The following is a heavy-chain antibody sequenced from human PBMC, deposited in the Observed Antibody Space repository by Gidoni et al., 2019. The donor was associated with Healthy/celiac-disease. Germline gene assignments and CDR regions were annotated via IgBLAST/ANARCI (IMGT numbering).Heavy chain of an antibody. CDR2: IYPGDSDT. J-gene: IGHJ5*02. V-gene: IGHV5-51*01. CDR3: ARRGYYDFWSGYYVRGGWFDP. Sequence: EVQLVQSGAAVKKPGESLTISCKGSGYSLTSYWIARVRQMPGKGLEWMGIIYPGDSDTRYSPSFQGQVTISADKSISTAYLQCSSLKASDTAMYYGARRGYYDFWSGYYVRGGWFDPWGQGTLVTVSS. D-gene: IGHD3-3*01. CDR1: GYSLTSYW.